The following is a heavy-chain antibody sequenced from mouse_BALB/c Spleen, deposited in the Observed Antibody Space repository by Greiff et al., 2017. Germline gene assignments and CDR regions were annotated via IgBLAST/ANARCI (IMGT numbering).Heavy chain of an antibody. D-gene: IGHD1-1*01. J-gene: IGHJ3*01. CDR2: INPSNGGT. CDR1: GYTFTSYY. Sequence: VQLHQSGAELVKPGASVKLSCKASGYTFTSYYMYWVKQRPGQGLEWIGEINPSNGGTNFNEKFKSKATLTVDKSSSTAYMQLSSLTSEDSAVYYCTRDYGSSYGFAYWGQGTLVTVSA. CDR3: TRDYGSSYGFAY. V-gene: IGHV1S81*02.